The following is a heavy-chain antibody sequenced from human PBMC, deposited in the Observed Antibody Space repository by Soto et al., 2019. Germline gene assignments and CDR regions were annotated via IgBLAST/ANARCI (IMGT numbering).Heavy chain of an antibody. CDR2: INPADSDI. Sequence: GESLKISCEASGYSFTSNWIGWVRQMPGKGLEWMGIINPADSDIKYSPSFQGQVTISADKSISTVYLQWSSLKASDTAMYYCARRVTSSTGWDYWGQGTLVTVSS. J-gene: IGHJ4*02. CDR3: ARRVTSSTGWDY. V-gene: IGHV5-51*01. D-gene: IGHD6-19*01. CDR1: GYSFTSNW.